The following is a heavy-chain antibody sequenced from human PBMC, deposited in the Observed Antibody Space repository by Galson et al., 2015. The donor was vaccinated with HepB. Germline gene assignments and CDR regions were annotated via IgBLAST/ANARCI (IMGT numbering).Heavy chain of an antibody. D-gene: IGHD3-10*01. CDR2: ISAYNGNT. CDR3: ARTDYGSGSYNDAFDI. V-gene: IGHV1-18*04. Sequence: SVKVSCKASGYTFTSYGISWVRQAPGQGLEWMGWISAYNGNTNYAQKLQGRVTMTTDTSTSTAYMELRSLRSDDTAVYYCARTDYGSGSYNDAFDIWGQGAMVTVSS. J-gene: IGHJ3*02. CDR1: GYTFTSYG.